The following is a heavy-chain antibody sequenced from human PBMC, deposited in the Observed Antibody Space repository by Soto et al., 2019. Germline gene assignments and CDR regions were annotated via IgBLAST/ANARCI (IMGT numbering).Heavy chain of an antibody. D-gene: IGHD5-12*01. J-gene: IGHJ6*02. CDR3: TTPNSRGYSGYDLGQYYYYYGMDV. Sequence: PGGSLRLSCAASGFTFSNAWMNWVRQAPGKGLEWVGRIKSKTDGGTTDYAAPVKGRFTISRDDSKNTLYLQMNSLKTEDTAVYYCTTPNSRGYSGYDLGQYYYYYGMDVWGQGTTVTVSS. CDR1: GFTFSNAW. V-gene: IGHV3-15*07. CDR2: IKSKTDGGTT.